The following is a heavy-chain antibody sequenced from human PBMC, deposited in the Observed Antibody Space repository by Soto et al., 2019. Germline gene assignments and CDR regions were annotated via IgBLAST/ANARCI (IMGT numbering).Heavy chain of an antibody. CDR2: ISGSGGST. D-gene: IGHD3-3*01. J-gene: IGHJ3*02. CDR1: GFTFSSYA. V-gene: IGHV3-23*01. Sequence: EVQLLESGGGLVQPGGSLRLSCAASGFTFSSYAMSWVRQPPGKGLEWVSGISGSGGSTYDADSVKGRFTISRDDSKNTLYLQMNSLRPEDTAVYYCARGFGGYDMWGQGTMVTVSS. CDR3: ARGFGGYDM.